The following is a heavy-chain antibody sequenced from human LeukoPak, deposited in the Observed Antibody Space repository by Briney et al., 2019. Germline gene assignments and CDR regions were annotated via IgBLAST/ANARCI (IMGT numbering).Heavy chain of an antibody. CDR2: IYYSGST. V-gene: IGHV4-39*07. CDR3: ARGVPSVVVITSYFDY. CDR1: GGSISSSSYY. J-gene: IGHJ4*02. Sequence: PSETLSLTCTVSGGSISSSSYYWGWIRQPPGKGLEWIGNIYYSGSTYYNPSLKSRVPISVDTSKNQFSLKLSSVTAADTAVYYCARGVPSVVVITSYFDYWGQGALVTVSS. D-gene: IGHD3-22*01.